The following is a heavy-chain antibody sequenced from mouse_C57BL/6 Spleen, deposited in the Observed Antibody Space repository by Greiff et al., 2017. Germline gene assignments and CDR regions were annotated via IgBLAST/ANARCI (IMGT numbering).Heavy chain of an antibody. J-gene: IGHJ4*01. Sequence: VQLQQPGAELVMPGASVKLSCKASGYTFTSYWMHWVKQRPGQGLEWIGEIDPTDSYTNYNQKFKGKSTLTVDKSSSTAYMQLSSLTSEDSAVYYCARKRTSGAWDDWGQGTTVTVAS. V-gene: IGHV1-69*01. CDR1: GYTFTSYW. D-gene: IGHD2-13*01. CDR2: IDPTDSYT. CDR3: ARKRTSGAWDD.